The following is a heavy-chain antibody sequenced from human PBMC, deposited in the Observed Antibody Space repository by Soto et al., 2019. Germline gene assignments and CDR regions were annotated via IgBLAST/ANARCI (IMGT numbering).Heavy chain of an antibody. V-gene: IGHV1-46*01. CDR2: VNPSGGHT. CDR1: GDTFTDYY. J-gene: IGHJ4*02. CDR3: ARGGHVVVVTAALDY. D-gene: IGHD2-21*02. Sequence: QVQLVQSGTEVKKPGASVKVSCKASGDTFTDYYIHWVRQAPGQGLEWMGTVNPSGGHTTYAQHFLGRMTMTRDTSTSTLYMELASLTSEDTAIYFCARGGHVVVVTAALDYWGQGTLVTVSS.